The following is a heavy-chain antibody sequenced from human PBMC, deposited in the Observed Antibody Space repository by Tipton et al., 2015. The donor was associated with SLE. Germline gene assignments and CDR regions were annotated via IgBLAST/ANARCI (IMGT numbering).Heavy chain of an antibody. CDR1: GGSIRSYY. CDR2: IYTSGST. Sequence: TLSLTCTVSGGSIRSYYWSWIRQPPGKGLEWIGYIYTSGSTNYNPSLKSRVTISLDTSKNQFSLKLTSVTAADTAVYYCARPSYYDSSGYDYWGQGTLVTVSS. D-gene: IGHD3-22*01. J-gene: IGHJ4*02. CDR3: ARPSYYDSSGYDY. V-gene: IGHV4-4*09.